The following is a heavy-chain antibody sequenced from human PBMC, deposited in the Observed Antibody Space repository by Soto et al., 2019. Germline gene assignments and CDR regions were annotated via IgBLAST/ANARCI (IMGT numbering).Heavy chain of an antibody. Sequence: PGGSLRLSCAASGFTFSDYYMSWIRQAPGKGLEWVSYISSSGSTIYYTDSVKGRFTISRDNAKNSLYLQMNSLRAEDTAVYYCARAGVTTYYYYGMDVWGQGTTVTVSS. CDR1: GFTFSDYY. J-gene: IGHJ6*02. D-gene: IGHD4-4*01. CDR3: ARAGVTTYYYYGMDV. V-gene: IGHV3-11*01. CDR2: ISSSGSTI.